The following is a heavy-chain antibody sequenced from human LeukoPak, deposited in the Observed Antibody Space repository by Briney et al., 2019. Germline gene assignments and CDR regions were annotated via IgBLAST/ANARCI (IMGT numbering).Heavy chain of an antibody. Sequence: ASVKVSCKASGYTFTSYGISWVRQAPGQGLEWMGWISAYNGNTNYAQKLQGRVTMTTDTSTSTAYMELRSLRSDDTAVYYCARLGMAVAGTFFPAFGGGGRNFDYWGQGTLVTVSS. CDR3: ARLGMAVAGTFFPAFGGGGRNFDY. J-gene: IGHJ4*02. CDR1: GYTFTSYG. V-gene: IGHV1-18*01. D-gene: IGHD6-19*01. CDR2: ISAYNGNT.